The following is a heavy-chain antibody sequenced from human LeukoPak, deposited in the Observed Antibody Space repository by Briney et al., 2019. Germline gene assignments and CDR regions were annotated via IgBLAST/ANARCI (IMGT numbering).Heavy chain of an antibody. D-gene: IGHD3-10*01. CDR1: GGSISSSSYY. CDR2: IYYSGST. CDR3: ARHRGDYYGSGSYFDY. V-gene: IGHV4-39*01. J-gene: IGHJ4*02. Sequence: SETLSLTCTVSGGSISSSSYYWGWIRQPPGKGLEWIASIYYSGSTYYNPSLKSRVTISVDTSKNQLSLKLSSVTAADTAVYYCARHRGDYYGSGSYFDYWGQGTLVTVSS.